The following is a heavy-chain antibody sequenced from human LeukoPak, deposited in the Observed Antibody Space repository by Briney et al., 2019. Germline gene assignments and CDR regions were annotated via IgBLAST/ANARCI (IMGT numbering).Heavy chain of an antibody. D-gene: IGHD3-10*01. CDR3: VRNFDSYNAFDI. CDR2: IFYNGNT. Sequence: SQTLSLTCTVSGGSISIGGYYWSWIRQHPGKGLEWIGYIFYNGNTHYNPSLKSRLTISGDMSENQFSLKLTSVTAADTAVYFCVRNFDSYNAFDIWGQGTMVTVSS. J-gene: IGHJ3*02. V-gene: IGHV4-31*03. CDR1: GGSISIGGYY.